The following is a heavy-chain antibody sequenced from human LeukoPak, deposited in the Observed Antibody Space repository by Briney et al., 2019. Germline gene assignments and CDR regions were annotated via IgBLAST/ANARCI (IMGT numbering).Heavy chain of an antibody. D-gene: IGHD1-26*01. J-gene: IGHJ3*02. CDR1: GGSVSSKSVA. CDR2: TYSRSKWYN. V-gene: IGHV6-1*01. Sequence: SQTLSLTCAISGGSVSSKSVAWNWIRQSPSRGLEWLGRTYSRSKWYNDYAVSVKSRITINPDTSKNQFSLQLKSVTPEDTAMYFCARGVQPLHESDAFDIWGQGTMVTVSS. CDR3: ARGVQPLHESDAFDI.